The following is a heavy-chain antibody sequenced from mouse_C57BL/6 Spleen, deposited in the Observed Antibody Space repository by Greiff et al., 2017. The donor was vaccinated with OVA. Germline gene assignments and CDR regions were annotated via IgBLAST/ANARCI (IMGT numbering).Heavy chain of an antibody. CDR2: IYPGDGDT. D-gene: IGHD1-1*01. Sequence: VKLMESGPELVKPGASVKISCKASGYAFSSSWMNWVKQRPGKGLEWIGRIYPGDGDTNYNGKFKGKATLTADKSSSTAYMQLSSLTSEDSAVYFCASHYYGSSYIDWYFDVWGTGTTVTVSS. V-gene: IGHV1-82*01. CDR3: ASHYYGSSYIDWYFDV. J-gene: IGHJ1*03. CDR1: GYAFSSSW.